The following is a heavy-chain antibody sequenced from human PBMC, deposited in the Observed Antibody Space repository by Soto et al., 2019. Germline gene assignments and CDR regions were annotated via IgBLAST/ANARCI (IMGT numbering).Heavy chain of an antibody. CDR1: GYTFINFD. CDR3: ASMASARTLNWFDP. Sequence: QVQLVQSGAEVKEPGASVRVCCKASGYTFINFDISWVRQAAGQGLEWLGWMNPGSGKTGYASKFQGRVVMTRDGSPGTFHLELSSRTSDDTAVYYCASMASARTLNWFDPWGQGTLVTVAS. CDR2: MNPGSGKT. D-gene: IGHD6-13*01. V-gene: IGHV1-8*02. J-gene: IGHJ5*02.